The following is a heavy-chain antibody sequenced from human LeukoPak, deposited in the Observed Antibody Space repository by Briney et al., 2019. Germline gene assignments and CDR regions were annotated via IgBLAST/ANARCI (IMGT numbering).Heavy chain of an antibody. CDR1: GFTFSSYA. Sequence: GGSLRLSCAASGFTFSSYAMHWVRQAPGKGLEWVAVISYDGSNKYYADSVKGRFTISRDNSKNTLYLQMNSLRAEDTAVYYCARDPGYGDTPADYWGQGTLVTVSS. V-gene: IGHV3-30-3*01. D-gene: IGHD4-17*01. CDR2: ISYDGSNK. CDR3: ARDPGYGDTPADY. J-gene: IGHJ4*02.